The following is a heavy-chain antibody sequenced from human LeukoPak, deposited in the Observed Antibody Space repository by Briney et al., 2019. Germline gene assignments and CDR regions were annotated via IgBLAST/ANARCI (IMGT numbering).Heavy chain of an antibody. D-gene: IGHD2-2*02. CDR3: ARVPIVVVPAAIDGMDV. J-gene: IGHJ6*02. CDR2: INPNSGGT. CDR1: GYTFTGYY. V-gene: IGHV1-2*02. Sequence: ALVKVSCKASGYTFTGYYMHWVRQAPGQGLEWMGWINPNSGGTNYAQKFQGRVTMTRDTSISTAYMELSRLRSDDTAVYYCARVPIVVVPAAIDGMDVWGQGTTVTVSS.